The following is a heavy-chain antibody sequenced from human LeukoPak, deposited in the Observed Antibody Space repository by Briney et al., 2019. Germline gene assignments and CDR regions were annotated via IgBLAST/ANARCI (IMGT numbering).Heavy chain of an antibody. CDR2: IIPIFGSA. V-gene: IGHV1-69*05. Sequence: ASLKVSCKASGGTFSSYAINWVRQAPGQALEWMGGIIPIFGSANYAQKFQGRVTNTTDESTSTAYMELSSLRSEDTAVYYCASSRCFDPCGQGTLVIVSS. CDR1: GGTFSSYA. CDR3: ASSRCFDP. J-gene: IGHJ5*02.